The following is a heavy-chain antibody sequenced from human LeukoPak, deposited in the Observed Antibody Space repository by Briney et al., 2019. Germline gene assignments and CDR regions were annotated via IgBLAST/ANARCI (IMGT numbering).Heavy chain of an antibody. D-gene: IGHD5-24*01. CDR1: GYTFTSYD. CDR2: MNPIFGTA. Sequence: GASVKVSCKASGYTFTSYDINWVRQATGQGLEWMGWMNPIFGTANYAQKFQGRVTITADKSTSTAYMELSSLRSEDTAVYYCAKDPPRWLQLRGDFDYWGQGTLVTVSS. V-gene: IGHV1-69*06. J-gene: IGHJ4*02. CDR3: AKDPPRWLQLRGDFDY.